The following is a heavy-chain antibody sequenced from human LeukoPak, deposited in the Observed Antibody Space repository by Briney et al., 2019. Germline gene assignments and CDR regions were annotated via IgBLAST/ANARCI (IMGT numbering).Heavy chain of an antibody. D-gene: IGHD6-6*01. CDR1: GGSISSSSYY. V-gene: IGHV4-39*07. CDR3: ARRIAARRFWVY. CDR2: IYYSGST. Sequence: PSETLSLTCTVSGGSISSSSYYWGWIRQPPGKGLEGIGSIYYSGSTYYNPSLKSRVTISVDTSKNQFSLKLSSVTAADTAVYYCARRIAARRFWVYWGQGTLVTVSS. J-gene: IGHJ4*02.